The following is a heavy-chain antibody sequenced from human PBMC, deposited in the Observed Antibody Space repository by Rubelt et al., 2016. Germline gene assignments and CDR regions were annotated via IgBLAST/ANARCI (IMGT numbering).Heavy chain of an antibody. Sequence: HWVRQAPGKGLEWVAVIWFDGSHEYYADSVKGRFTISRDNSKNTLYLQMNSLRAEDTAVYYCARGLSGRYWERFDYWGQGTLVTVSS. J-gene: IGHJ4*02. CDR2: IWFDGSHE. CDR3: ARGLSGRYWERFDY. V-gene: IGHV3-33*01. D-gene: IGHD2-15*01.